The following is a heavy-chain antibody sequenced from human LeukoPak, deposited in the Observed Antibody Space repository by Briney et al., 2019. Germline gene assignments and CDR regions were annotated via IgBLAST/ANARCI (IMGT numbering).Heavy chain of an antibody. CDR1: GFTFSSYA. CDR2: ISYDGSNK. Sequence: PGGSLRLSCAASGFTFSSYAMHWVRQAPGKGLEWVAVISYDGSNKYYADSVKGRFTISRDNSKNTLYLQMNSLRAEDTAEYYCAREDFTRLLEESDAFDIWGQGTMVTVSS. CDR3: AREDFTRLLEESDAFDI. V-gene: IGHV3-30-3*01. J-gene: IGHJ3*02. D-gene: IGHD2-21*01.